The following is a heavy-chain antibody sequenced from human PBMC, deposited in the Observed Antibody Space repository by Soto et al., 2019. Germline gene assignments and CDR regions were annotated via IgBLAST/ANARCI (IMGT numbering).Heavy chain of an antibody. J-gene: IGHJ5*02. V-gene: IGHV1-18*01. CDR3: ARDYDSSGYSDQNWFDP. D-gene: IGHD3-22*01. CDR1: GYTFTSYG. CDR2: IRAYNGNT. Sequence: QVQLVQSGAEVKKPGASVKVSCKASGYTFTSYGISWVRQAPGQGLEWMGWIRAYNGNTNYAQKLQGRVTMTTDTSTSTADMELRSLRSDDTAVYYCARDYDSSGYSDQNWFDPWGQGTLVTVSS.